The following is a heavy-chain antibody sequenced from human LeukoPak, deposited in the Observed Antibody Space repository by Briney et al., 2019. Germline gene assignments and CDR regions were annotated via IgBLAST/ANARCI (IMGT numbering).Heavy chain of an antibody. CDR1: GYSISSGYY. Sequence: SETLSLTCTVSGYSISSGYYWGWIRQPPGKGLEWIGSIYHSGSTYYNPSLKRRVTISVDTSKYQLSLKLSSGTAADTAVYYCARTLGDYGSGSYYYWGQGTLVTVSS. V-gene: IGHV4-38-2*02. CDR2: IYHSGST. J-gene: IGHJ4*02. D-gene: IGHD3-10*01. CDR3: ARTLGDYGSGSYYY.